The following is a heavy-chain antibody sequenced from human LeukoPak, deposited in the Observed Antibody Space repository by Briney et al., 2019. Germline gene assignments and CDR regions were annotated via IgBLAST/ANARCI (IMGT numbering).Heavy chain of an antibody. Sequence: GGSLRLSCAASGFTFSSYSMNWVRQAPGKGLEWVSSISSTSSYIYYADSVKGRFTISRDNAKNSLYLQMNSLRAEDTAVYYCARDYYGSGSYSVLFEYWGQGTLVTVSS. CDR1: GFTFSSYS. CDR3: ARDYYGSGSYSVLFEY. J-gene: IGHJ4*02. D-gene: IGHD3-10*01. V-gene: IGHV3-21*01. CDR2: ISSTSSYI.